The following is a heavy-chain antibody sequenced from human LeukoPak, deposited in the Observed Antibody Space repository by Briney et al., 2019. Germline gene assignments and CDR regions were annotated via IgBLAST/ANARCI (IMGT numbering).Heavy chain of an antibody. D-gene: IGHD3-10*01. Sequence: SETLSLTCAVYGGSFSDYYWSWIRQPPGKGLEWIGEINHSGYTNYNPSLKSRVTVSVDRSKNQFSLKLTSVTAADTAVYYCARHKGYYDSGTGWFDPWGQGTLVTVSS. V-gene: IGHV4-34*01. CDR2: INHSGYT. J-gene: IGHJ5*02. CDR1: GGSFSDYY. CDR3: ARHKGYYDSGTGWFDP.